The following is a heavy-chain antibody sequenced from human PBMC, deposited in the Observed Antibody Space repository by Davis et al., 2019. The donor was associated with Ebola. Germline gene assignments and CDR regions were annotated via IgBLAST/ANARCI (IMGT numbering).Heavy chain of an antibody. CDR3: ARRGYSALD. D-gene: IGHD5-12*01. CDR2: ISYDGSNK. CDR1: GFTFSNCG. J-gene: IGHJ4*02. Sequence: GESLKISCAASGFTFSNCGMHWVRQAPGKGLEWVTIISYDGSNKYYADSVKGRFTISRDNSKNTLYLQMNSLRAEDTAVYYCARRGYSALDWGQGTLVTVSS. V-gene: IGHV3-30*03.